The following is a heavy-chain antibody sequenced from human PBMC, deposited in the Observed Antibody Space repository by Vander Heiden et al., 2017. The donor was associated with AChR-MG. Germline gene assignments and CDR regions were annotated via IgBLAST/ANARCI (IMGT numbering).Heavy chain of an antibody. CDR2: INHSGST. J-gene: IGHJ4*02. V-gene: IGHV4-34*01. CDR1: GGSFSGYY. Sequence: QQWGAGLLKPSETLSLTCAVYGGSFSGYYWSWIRQPPGKGLEWIGEINHSGSTNYNPSLKSRVTISVDTSKNQFSLKLSSVTAADTAVYYCARGSPYYDSSGYYSRGPLGYWGQGTLVTVSS. CDR3: ARGSPYYDSSGYYSRGPLGY. D-gene: IGHD3-22*01.